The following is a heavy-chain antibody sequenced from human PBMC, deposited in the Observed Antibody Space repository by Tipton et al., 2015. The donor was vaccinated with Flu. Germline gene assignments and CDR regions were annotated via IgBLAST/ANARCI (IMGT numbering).Heavy chain of an antibody. Sequence: TLSLTCAVYGGSFSGYSWSWIRQPPAKGLEWIGEINHSGSTNYNPSLKSRVTISVDTSKNQFSLKLRSVTAADTAAYYCALIIPLRGRLQLGYWGPGTLVAVSS. J-gene: IGHJ4*02. CDR3: ALIIPLRGRLQLGY. CDR2: INHSGST. V-gene: IGHV4-34*01. D-gene: IGHD2-8*01. CDR1: GGSFSGYS.